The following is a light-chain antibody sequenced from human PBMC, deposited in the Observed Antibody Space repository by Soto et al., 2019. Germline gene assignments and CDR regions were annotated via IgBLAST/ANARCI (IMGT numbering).Light chain of an antibody. J-gene: IGKJ4*01. CDR1: QSISSW. CDR3: QQYNSYPLT. CDR2: DAS. V-gene: IGKV1-5*01. Sequence: DIQRTQSPSTLSASVGDRVTITCRASQSISSWLAWYQQKPGKAPKLLIYDASSLESGVPSRFSGSGSGTEFTLTISSLQPDDFATYYCQQYNSYPLTFGGRTKVDIK.